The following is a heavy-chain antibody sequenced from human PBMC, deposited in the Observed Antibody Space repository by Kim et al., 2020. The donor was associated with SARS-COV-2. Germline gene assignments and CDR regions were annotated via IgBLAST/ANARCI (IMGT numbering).Heavy chain of an antibody. V-gene: IGHV1-69*13. CDR3: ARADTAMDPFDY. J-gene: IGHJ4*02. Sequence: SVKVSCKASGGTFSSYAISWVRQAPGQGLEWMGGIIPIFGTANYAQKFQGRVTITADESTSTAYMELSSLRSEDTAVYYCARADTAMDPFDYWGQGTLVTVSS. D-gene: IGHD5-18*01. CDR2: IIPIFGTA. CDR1: GGTFSSYA.